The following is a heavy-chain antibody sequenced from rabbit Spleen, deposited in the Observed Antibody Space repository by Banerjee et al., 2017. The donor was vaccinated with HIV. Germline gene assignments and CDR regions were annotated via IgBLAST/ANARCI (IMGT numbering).Heavy chain of an antibody. CDR1: GFSFSSRYY. D-gene: IGHD4-2*01. Sequence: EQLKESGGGLVQPGGSLKLSCTASGFSFSSRYYMCWVRQAPGKGLEWIACIHGGSKNNIYYARWAKGRFTISKTSSTAVTLQMTSLTVADTATYFCARFYAGDGDFRYAAMCGTGPLVTVS. CDR3: ARFYAGDGDFRYAAM. V-gene: IGHV1S45*01. J-gene: IGHJ4*01. CDR2: IHGGSKNNI.